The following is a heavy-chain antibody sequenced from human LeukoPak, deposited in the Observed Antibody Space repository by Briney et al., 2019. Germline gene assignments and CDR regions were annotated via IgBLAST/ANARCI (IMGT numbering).Heavy chain of an antibody. D-gene: IGHD3-3*01. Sequence: GGSLRLSCAASGFTFSSYWMSWVRQAPGKGLEWVANIKQDGSEKYYADSVKGRFTISRDISKNTLYLQMNSLRAEDTAVYYCAKDRFGSGDYWGQGTLVTVSS. J-gene: IGHJ4*02. V-gene: IGHV3-7*01. CDR2: IKQDGSEK. CDR1: GFTFSSYW. CDR3: AKDRFGSGDY.